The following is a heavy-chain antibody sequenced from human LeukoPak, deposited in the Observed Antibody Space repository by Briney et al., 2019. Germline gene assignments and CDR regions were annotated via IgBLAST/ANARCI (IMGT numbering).Heavy chain of an antibody. CDR2: MNPNSGNT. D-gene: IGHD3-10*01. CDR3: ASESTMVRGYYYYYIDV. V-gene: IGHV1-8*01. J-gene: IGHJ6*03. CDR1: GYTFTSYD. Sequence: ASVKVSCKASGYTFTSYDINWVRQAPGQGLEWMGWMNPNSGNTGYAQKFQGRVTMTRNTSISTAYMELSSLRSEDTAVYYCASESTMVRGYYYYYIDVWGKGTTVTISS.